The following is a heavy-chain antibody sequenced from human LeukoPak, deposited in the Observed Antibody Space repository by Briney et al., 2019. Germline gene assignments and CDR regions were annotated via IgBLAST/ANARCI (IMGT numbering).Heavy chain of an antibody. J-gene: IGHJ4*02. V-gene: IGHV4-59*01. CDR2: IYYSGST. CDR1: GGSISSYY. Sequence: PSETLSLTCTVSGGSISSYYWSWIRQPPGKGLEWIGYIYYSGSTNYNPSLKSRVTISVDTSKNQFSLKLSSVTAADTAVYYCASYSYYCDSSGYFDYWGQGTLVTVSS. D-gene: IGHD3-22*01. CDR3: ASYSYYCDSSGYFDY.